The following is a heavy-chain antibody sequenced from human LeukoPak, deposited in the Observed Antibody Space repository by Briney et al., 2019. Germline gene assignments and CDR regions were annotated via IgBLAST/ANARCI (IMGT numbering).Heavy chain of an antibody. J-gene: IGHJ4*02. CDR2: INHSGST. Sequence: SETLSLTCAVYGGSFSGYYWSWIRQPPGKGLEWIGEINHSGSTNYNPSLKSRVTISVDTSKNQFSLKLRSVTAADTAVYYCARSSGWYRGYFDYWGQGTLVTVSS. CDR3: ARSSGWYRGYFDY. V-gene: IGHV4-34*01. D-gene: IGHD6-19*01. CDR1: GGSFSGYY.